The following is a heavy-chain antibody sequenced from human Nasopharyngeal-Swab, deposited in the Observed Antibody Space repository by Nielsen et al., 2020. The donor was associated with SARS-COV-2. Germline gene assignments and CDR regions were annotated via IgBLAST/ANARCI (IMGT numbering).Heavy chain of an antibody. CDR2: ISGSGAHT. Sequence: GESLKISCAASGFTFSNYAMTWVRQAPGRGLEWVSSISGSGAHTYYADSVKGRFTISRDNAKNSLYLQMNSLRAEDTAVYYCAREPGYDSSGYALGYWGQGTLVTVSS. J-gene: IGHJ4*02. D-gene: IGHD3-22*01. CDR3: AREPGYDSSGYALGY. CDR1: GFTFSNYA. V-gene: IGHV3-21*01.